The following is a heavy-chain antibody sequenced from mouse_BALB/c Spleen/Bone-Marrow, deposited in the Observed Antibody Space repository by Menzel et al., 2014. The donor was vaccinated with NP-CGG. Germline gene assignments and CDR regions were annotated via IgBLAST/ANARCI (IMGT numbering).Heavy chain of an antibody. Sequence: QVLLQQSGAVLVRPGALVMLSFKSSGYTFTNSWIHWAKHWPGQCLEWIGDIYPIIGTTTDNETFKGKATLTIDTSSSTAYVDLSSLTSEDSAVYYCARHHRYAYYFGYWGQGTTLTVSS. D-gene: IGHD2-14*01. CDR2: IYPIIGTT. CDR3: ARHHRYAYYFGY. J-gene: IGHJ2*01. CDR1: GYTFTNSW. V-gene: IGHV1S130*01.